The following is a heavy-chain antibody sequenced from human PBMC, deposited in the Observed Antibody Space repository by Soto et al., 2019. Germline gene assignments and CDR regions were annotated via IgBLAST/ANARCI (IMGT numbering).Heavy chain of an antibody. CDR3: ARGGYSGYVAGATTFYYYGLDV. J-gene: IGHJ6*02. CDR1: GDSINTYY. Sequence: KASETLSLTCSVSGDSINTYYWSWIRRPPGKGLEWIGNVHYSGTTNYNPSLTSRVTMSVDMSTDQISLRLTSVTAADTAVYYCARGGYSGYVAGATTFYYYGLDVWGQGTTVTVSS. CDR2: VHYSGTT. D-gene: IGHD5-12*01. V-gene: IGHV4-59*01.